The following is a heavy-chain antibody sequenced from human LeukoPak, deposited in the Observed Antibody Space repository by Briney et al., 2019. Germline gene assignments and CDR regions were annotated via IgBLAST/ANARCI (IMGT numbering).Heavy chain of an antibody. J-gene: IGHJ4*02. CDR1: GGSISSYY. Sequence: ESSETLSLTCTVSGGSISSYYWSWIRQPPGKGLEWIGYIYYSGSTNYNPSLKSRVTISVDTSKNQFSLKLSSVTAADTAVYYCARRSGWDDLDYWGQGTLVTVSS. V-gene: IGHV4-59*08. CDR3: ARRSGWDDLDY. D-gene: IGHD6-19*01. CDR2: IYYSGST.